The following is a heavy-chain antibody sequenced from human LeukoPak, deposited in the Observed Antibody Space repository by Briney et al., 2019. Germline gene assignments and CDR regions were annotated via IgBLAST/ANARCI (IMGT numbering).Heavy chain of an antibody. CDR1: GGSISSSGYY. V-gene: IGHV4-39*01. Sequence: KTSETLSLTCTVSGGSISSSGYYWGWICQPPGKGLEWIASIYYSGSTYYNPSLKSRVTISVDTSKNQLSLKLSSLTAADTAVYYCARHEYSGSYYGLSWFDPWGQGTLVTVSS. CDR2: IYYSGST. D-gene: IGHD1-26*01. J-gene: IGHJ5*02. CDR3: ARHEYSGSYYGLSWFDP.